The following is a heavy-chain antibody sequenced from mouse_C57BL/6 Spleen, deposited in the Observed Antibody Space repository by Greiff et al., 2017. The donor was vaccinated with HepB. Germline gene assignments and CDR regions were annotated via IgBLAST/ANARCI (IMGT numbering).Heavy chain of an antibody. V-gene: IGHV1-53*01. D-gene: IGHD2-4*01. CDR3: ARYDYDMAWFAY. CDR1: GYTFTSYW. CDR2: INPSNGGT. Sequence: QVQLQQPGTELVKPGASVKLSCKASGYTFTSYWMHWAKQRPGQGLEWIGNINPSNGGTNYNEKFKSKATLTVDKSSSTAYMQLSSLTSEDSAVYYCARYDYDMAWFAYWGQGTLVTVSA. J-gene: IGHJ3*01.